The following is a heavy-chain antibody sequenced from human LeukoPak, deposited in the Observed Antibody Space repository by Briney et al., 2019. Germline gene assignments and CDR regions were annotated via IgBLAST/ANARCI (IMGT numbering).Heavy chain of an antibody. CDR1: GFPFSDYS. Sequence: GGSLRLSCAASGFPFSDYSMSWIRQAPGKGLEWVSYISSGGSTIYYADSVKGRFTISRDNAKNSLYLQMNSLRAEDTAVYYCARGKDGYKRGYPLGFDYWGQGALVTVSS. CDR3: ARGKDGYKRGYPLGFDY. CDR2: ISSGGSTI. J-gene: IGHJ4*01. V-gene: IGHV3-11*01. D-gene: IGHD5-24*01.